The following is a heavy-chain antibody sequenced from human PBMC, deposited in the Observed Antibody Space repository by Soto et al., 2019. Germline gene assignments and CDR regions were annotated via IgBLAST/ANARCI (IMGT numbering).Heavy chain of an antibody. CDR1: GYTFTSYD. Sequence: ASVKVSCKASGYTFTSYDINWVRQATGQGLEWMGWMNPNSGNTGYAQKFQGRVTMTRNTSISTAYMELSSLRSEDTAVYYCARTRSLSILRHITMVRGPSGNYYMDVWGKGTTVTVSS. J-gene: IGHJ6*03. D-gene: IGHD3-10*01. CDR2: MNPNSGNT. V-gene: IGHV1-8*01. CDR3: ARTRSLSILRHITMVRGPSGNYYMDV.